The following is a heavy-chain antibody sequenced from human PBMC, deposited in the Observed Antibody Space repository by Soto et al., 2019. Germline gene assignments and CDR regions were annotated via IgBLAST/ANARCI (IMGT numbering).Heavy chain of an antibody. CDR2: IIPIFGTA. J-gene: IGHJ5*02. V-gene: IGHV1-69*13. CDR3: ARDRAQDFGPWLGLDP. CDR1: GGTFSSYA. Sequence: ASVKVSCKASGGTFSSYAISWVRQAPGQGLEWMGGIIPIFGTANYAQKFQGRVTITADESTSTAYMELSSLRSEDTAVYYCARDRAQDFGPWLGLDPWGQGTLVTVSS. D-gene: IGHD3-3*01.